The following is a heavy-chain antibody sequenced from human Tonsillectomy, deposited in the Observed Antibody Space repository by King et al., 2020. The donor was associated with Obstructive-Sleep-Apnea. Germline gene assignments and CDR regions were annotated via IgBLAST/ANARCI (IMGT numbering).Heavy chain of an antibody. CDR1: GGSISDYY. V-gene: IGHV4-59*01. Sequence: QLQESGPGLVKPSETLSLNCTDSGGSISDYYWSWIRQPPGKGLEWIGYISHTGSINYNPSLRSRVTISIDTPKNQFSLKLRSVTAADTAVYYCARDRGGYGGPYFFDYWGRGALVTVSS. CDR2: ISHTGSI. D-gene: IGHD5-18*01. J-gene: IGHJ4*02. CDR3: ARDRGGYGGPYFFDY.